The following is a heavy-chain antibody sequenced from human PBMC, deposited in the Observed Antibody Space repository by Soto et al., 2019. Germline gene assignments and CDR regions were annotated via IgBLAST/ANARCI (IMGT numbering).Heavy chain of an antibody. Sequence: QVYLVQSGAEVKKPGSSVKISCKASGGIFSSNTINWVRQAAGQGLEWMGGIIPLFGTANYAEKFQGRVTITADKSTKTEYMEVTSLRSEDTAVYYCASKAACGGDCYAVDSWGQGTLVTVSS. CDR3: ASKAACGGDCYAVDS. CDR2: IIPLFGTA. D-gene: IGHD2-21*02. V-gene: IGHV1-69*06. J-gene: IGHJ4*02. CDR1: GGIFSSNT.